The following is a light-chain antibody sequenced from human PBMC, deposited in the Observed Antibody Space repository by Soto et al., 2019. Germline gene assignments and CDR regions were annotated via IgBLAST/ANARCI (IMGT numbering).Light chain of an antibody. CDR2: GAS. CDR3: QQYNNWPRGT. V-gene: IGKV3-15*01. Sequence: EIVMTQSPATLSVSPGERATLSCRASQSVSNNLAWYQQKPGQAPRLLIYGASTRATGIPARFSGSGSGTEFTLTISSLQSEDFAVYYCQQYNNWPRGTFGGGTKWRSN. J-gene: IGKJ4*01. CDR1: QSVSNN.